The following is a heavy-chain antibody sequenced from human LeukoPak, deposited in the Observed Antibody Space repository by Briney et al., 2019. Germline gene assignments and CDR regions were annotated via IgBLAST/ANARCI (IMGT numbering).Heavy chain of an antibody. V-gene: IGHV3-23*01. J-gene: IGHJ3*02. D-gene: IGHD1-26*01. CDR2: IRIIGGTK. CDR1: GFTCSNYA. CDR3: AKDLPPGWELRYDAFDI. Sequence: SLGLSRAAAGFTCSNYAMSWLRQARGEGQGLGAAIRIIGGTKYYPDFEKSLFTTARDNSNAALYLQMNSLRAEDTAVYYCAKDLPPGWELRYDAFDIWGQGTMVTVSS.